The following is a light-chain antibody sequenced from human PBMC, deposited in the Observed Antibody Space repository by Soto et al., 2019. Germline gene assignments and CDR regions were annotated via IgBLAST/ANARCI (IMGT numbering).Light chain of an antibody. CDR1: ERISTW. V-gene: IGKV1-5*01. CDR3: QQCNGYSQLK. CDR2: DAS. J-gene: IGKJ4*02. Sequence: DIQMTQSPSTLSASVGDRVTITCRASERISTWLAWYQQKPGKAPKLLIYDASSLQSGVPSRFSGSGSGTEFTLTISRLQPDDFATYYCQQCNGYSQLKFGGGTTVEI.